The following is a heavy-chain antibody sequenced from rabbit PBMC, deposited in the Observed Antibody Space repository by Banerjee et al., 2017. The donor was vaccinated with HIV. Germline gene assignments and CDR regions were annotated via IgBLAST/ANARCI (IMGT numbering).Heavy chain of an antibody. CDR3: ARDQTGDGVSVHTL. CDR1: GFDFSIYY. J-gene: IGHJ4*01. V-gene: IGHV1S7*01. D-gene: IGHD2-1*01. CDR2: IYAGKGIT. Sequence: QLVESRGGLVQPGGSLTLSCKASGFDFSIYYMSWVHQAPGKGLEWIGIIYAGKGITDYASWVNGRFTISSDNAQNTVDLQMNSLTAADTATYFCARDQTGDGVSVHTLWGQGTLVTVS.